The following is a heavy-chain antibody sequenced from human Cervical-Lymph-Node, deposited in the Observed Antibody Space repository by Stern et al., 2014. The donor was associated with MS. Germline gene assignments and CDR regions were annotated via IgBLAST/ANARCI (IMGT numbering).Heavy chain of an antibody. V-gene: IGHV4-61*01. D-gene: IGHD1-26*01. Sequence: QVQLQESGPGLVKPSETLSLTCTVSGGSVSSGSYYWSWIRQPPGKGVEWIGYIYYSGSTNYNPSLKSRVTISVDTSKNQFSLKLSSVTAADTAVYYCARGWELPSWRFDYWGQGTLVTVSS. J-gene: IGHJ4*02. CDR3: ARGWELPSWRFDY. CDR1: GGSVSSGSYY. CDR2: IYYSGST.